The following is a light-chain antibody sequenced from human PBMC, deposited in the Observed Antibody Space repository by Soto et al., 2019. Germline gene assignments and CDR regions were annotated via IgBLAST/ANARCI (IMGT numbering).Light chain of an antibody. CDR3: QQYNNWPLT. CDR2: DAS. CDR1: QDVSIF. V-gene: IGKV3-11*02. J-gene: IGKJ5*01. Sequence: EILLAQSPATLSLSPGERATLSCKASQDVSIFLAWYQQKPGQAPRLLIHDASNRATGVPARFSGSGSGRDFTLTISSLQSEDFAVYYCQQYNNWPLTFGQGTRLEIK.